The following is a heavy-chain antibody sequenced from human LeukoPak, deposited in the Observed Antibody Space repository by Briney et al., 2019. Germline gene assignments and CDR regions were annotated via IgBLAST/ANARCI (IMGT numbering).Heavy chain of an antibody. V-gene: IGHV4-34*01. CDR1: GGSFSGYY. CDR3: ARSSWGHDAFDI. Sequence: PSETLSLTCAVYGGSFSGYYWSWIRQPPGKWLEWIGEINHSGSTNYNPSLKSRVTISVDTSKNQFSLKLSSVTAADTAVYYCARSSWGHDAFDIWGQGTMVTVSS. J-gene: IGHJ3*02. CDR2: INHSGST. D-gene: IGHD7-27*01.